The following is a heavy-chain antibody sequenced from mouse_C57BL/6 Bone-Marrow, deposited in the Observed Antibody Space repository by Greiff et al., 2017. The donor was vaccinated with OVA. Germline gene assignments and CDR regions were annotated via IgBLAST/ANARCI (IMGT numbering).Heavy chain of an antibody. D-gene: IGHD2-1*01. CDR2: IHPSDSDT. CDR1: GYTFTSYW. CDR3: AIDGGNSAWFAY. J-gene: IGHJ3*01. V-gene: IGHV1-74*01. Sequence: QVQLQQSGAELVKPGASVKVSCKASGYTFTSYWMHWVKQRPGQGLEWIGRIHPSDSDTNYNQKFKGKATLTVDKSSSTAYMQLSSLTSEDSAVYYCAIDGGNSAWFAYWGQGTLVTVSA.